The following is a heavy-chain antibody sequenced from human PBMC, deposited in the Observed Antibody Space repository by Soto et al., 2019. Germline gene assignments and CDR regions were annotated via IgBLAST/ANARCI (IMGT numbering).Heavy chain of an antibody. V-gene: IGHV3-48*02. Sequence: EVQLVESGGGLVQPGGSLRLSCAASGFTFSLYSMSWVRQAPGKGLEWVSYISRSSTGIHYADSVKGRFTISRDDVTNSMQLQRNSLRDGDTAGYYCARAVTWGLDVWGQGTTVSIS. J-gene: IGHJ6*01. D-gene: IGHD3-10*01. CDR1: GFTFSLYS. CDR2: ISRSSTGI. CDR3: ARAVTWGLDV.